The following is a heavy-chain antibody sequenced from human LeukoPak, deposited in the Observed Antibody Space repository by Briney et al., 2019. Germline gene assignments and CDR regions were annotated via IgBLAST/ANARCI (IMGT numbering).Heavy chain of an antibody. D-gene: IGHD2-21*02. V-gene: IGHV3-23*01. Sequence: GGSLRLSCAASGFTFSSYAMSWVRQAPGKGLEWVSAISVSGGSTYYADSVKGRFTISRDNSKNTLYLQMNSLRAEDTAVYYCAKPQGPHIVVVTAIPPEYFQHWGQGTLVTVSS. J-gene: IGHJ1*01. CDR1: GFTFSSYA. CDR2: ISVSGGST. CDR3: AKPQGPHIVVVTAIPPEYFQH.